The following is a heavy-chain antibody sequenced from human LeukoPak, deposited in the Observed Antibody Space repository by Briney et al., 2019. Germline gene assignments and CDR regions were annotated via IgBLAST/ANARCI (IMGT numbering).Heavy chain of an antibody. CDR2: ITSNGNST. J-gene: IGHJ4*02. Sequence: GGALRLSCSASGFTFSRSAMHWVRQAPAKGLEYVAAITSNGNSTYYADSVKDRFAISRDNSKNTLCLQMSSLRAEDTAVYYCLVGATTRTDHWGQGTLVTVSS. D-gene: IGHD1-26*01. V-gene: IGHV3-64D*06. CDR1: GFTFSRSA. CDR3: LVGATTRTDH.